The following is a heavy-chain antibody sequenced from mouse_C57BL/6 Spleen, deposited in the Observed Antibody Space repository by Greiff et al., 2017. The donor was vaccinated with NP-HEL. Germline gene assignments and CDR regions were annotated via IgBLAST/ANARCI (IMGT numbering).Heavy chain of an antibody. D-gene: IGHD1-1*01. CDR1: GYTFTNYW. Sequence: VQLQQSGAELVRPGTSVMMSCKASGYTFTNYWIGWAKQRPGHGLEWIGDIYPGGGYTNYNEKFKGKATLTADKSSSTAYMQFSSLTSEDSAIYYCARRMGSSYPWVAYWGQGTLVTVSA. CDR3: ARRMGSSYPWVAY. V-gene: IGHV1-63*01. J-gene: IGHJ3*01. CDR2: IYPGGGYT.